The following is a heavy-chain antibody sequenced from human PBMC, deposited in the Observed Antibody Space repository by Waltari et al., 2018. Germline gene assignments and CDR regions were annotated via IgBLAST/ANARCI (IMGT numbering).Heavy chain of an antibody. CDR3: ARGVRGQISAFDY. CDR2: ISSSSSTI. D-gene: IGHD3-10*01. J-gene: IGHJ4*02. CDR1: GFTFSSYS. Sequence: EVQLVESGGGLVQPGGSLRLSCAASGFTFSSYSMNWVRQAPGKGLEGVSYISSSSSTIYYADSVKGRFTISRDNAKNSLYLQMNSLRAEDTAVYYCARGVRGQISAFDYWGQGTLVIVSS. V-gene: IGHV3-48*01.